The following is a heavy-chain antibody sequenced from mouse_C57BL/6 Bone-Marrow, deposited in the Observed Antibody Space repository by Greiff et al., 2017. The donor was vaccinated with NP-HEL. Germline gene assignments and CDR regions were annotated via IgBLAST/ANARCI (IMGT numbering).Heavy chain of an antibody. D-gene: IGHD2-4*01. CDR1: GYTFTSSG. Sequence: VQLQQSGAELARPGASVKLSCKASGYTFTSSGISWVKQRTGQGLEWIGEIYPRSGNTYYNEKFKGKATLTADKSSSTAYMELRSLTSEDSAVYFCARERAYYDYDWFAYWGQGTLVTVSA. CDR2: IYPRSGNT. V-gene: IGHV1-81*01. J-gene: IGHJ3*01. CDR3: ARERAYYDYDWFAY.